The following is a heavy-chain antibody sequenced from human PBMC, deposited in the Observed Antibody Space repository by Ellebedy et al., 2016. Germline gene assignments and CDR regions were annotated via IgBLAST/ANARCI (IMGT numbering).Heavy chain of an antibody. CDR1: GYTFSSYT. D-gene: IGHD3-22*01. Sequence: ASVKVSCKASGYTFSSYTVHWVRQAPGQRLEWLGWINADNGNTKYSQKFQGRVTITRDTSASTAYMELSSLKSEDTAVYFCARDERHYSDSSGYSVYWGQGTLVTVSS. CDR2: INADNGNT. J-gene: IGHJ4*02. CDR3: ARDERHYSDSSGYSVY. V-gene: IGHV1-3*01.